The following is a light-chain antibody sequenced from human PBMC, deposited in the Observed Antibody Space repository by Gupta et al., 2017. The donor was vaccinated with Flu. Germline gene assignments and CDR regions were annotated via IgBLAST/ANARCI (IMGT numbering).Light chain of an antibody. CDR2: GNS. Sequence: QSVXTQPPXXSGAPGQRVTISCTGSSSNIGAGYDVHWYQQLPGTAPKLLIYGNSNRPSGVPDRFSGSKSGTSASLAITGLQAEDEADYYCQSYDSSLSALFGTGTKVTVL. CDR1: SSNIGAGYD. V-gene: IGLV1-40*01. CDR3: QSYDSSLSAL. J-gene: IGLJ1*01.